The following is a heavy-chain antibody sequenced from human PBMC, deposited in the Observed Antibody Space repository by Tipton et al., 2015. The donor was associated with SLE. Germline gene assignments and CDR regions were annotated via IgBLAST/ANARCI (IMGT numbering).Heavy chain of an antibody. V-gene: IGHV4-39*01. Sequence: TLSLTCTVSGGSISRSTYHWGWIRQPPGKGLEWIGNFYFLGSTFYNPSLKSRVTISVDTSKSQFSLKLISVTAADTAVYYCARHGSGWGPSPYYFDYWGQGTLVTVSS. J-gene: IGHJ4*02. CDR3: ARHGSGWGPSPYYFDY. CDR1: GGSISRSTYH. D-gene: IGHD3-3*01. CDR2: FYFLGST.